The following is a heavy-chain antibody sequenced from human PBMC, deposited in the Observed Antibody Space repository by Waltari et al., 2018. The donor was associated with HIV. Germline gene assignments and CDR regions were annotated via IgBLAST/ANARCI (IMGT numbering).Heavy chain of an antibody. CDR3: STSRPGAMFGDA. V-gene: IGHV1-8*02. J-gene: IGHJ5*02. CDR2: MNPSTVNA. CDR1: GYPFTNYD. Sequence: QGQLVQSGAEVKQSGASVRISCKASGYPFTNYDINWLRQATGQGLGWMGRMNPSTVNAGFAHNFQGRVVMTRDIPINTAYMELSGLTSHDAAVYYCSTSRPGAMFGDAWGQGTLVTVSS. D-gene: IGHD3-3*01.